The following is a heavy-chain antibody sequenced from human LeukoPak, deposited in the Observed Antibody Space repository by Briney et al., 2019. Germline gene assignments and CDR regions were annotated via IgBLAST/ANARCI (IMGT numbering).Heavy chain of an antibody. Sequence: GGSLTLSCAASGFTFSNYAMSWVREAPARGLEWVSSLRGNGDTFYADSVKGRFTLSRDDSRNTVCLQLNNLRVEDTAVYYCAKASCVSNADAVLWGQGTVVTVSS. V-gene: IGHV3-23*01. CDR1: GFTFSNYA. D-gene: IGHD1-1*01. J-gene: IGHJ4*02. CDR2: LRGNGDT. CDR3: AKASCVSNADAVL.